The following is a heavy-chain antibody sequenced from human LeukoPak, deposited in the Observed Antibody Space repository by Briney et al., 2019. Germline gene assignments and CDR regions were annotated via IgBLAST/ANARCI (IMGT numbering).Heavy chain of an antibody. D-gene: IGHD3-3*01. Sequence: SETLSLTCTVSGGSISSGGYYWSWIRQPPGKGLEWIGYIYHSGSTYYNPSLKSRVTISVDRSKNQFSLKLSSVTAADTAVYYCAQGSDFWSGYYTPFNYWGQGTLVTVSS. CDR2: IYHSGST. CDR1: GGSISSGGYY. J-gene: IGHJ4*02. CDR3: AQGSDFWSGYYTPFNY. V-gene: IGHV4-30-2*01.